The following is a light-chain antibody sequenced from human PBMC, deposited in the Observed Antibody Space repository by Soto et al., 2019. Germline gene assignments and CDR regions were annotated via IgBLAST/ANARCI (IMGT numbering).Light chain of an antibody. CDR2: KAS. V-gene: IGKV1-5*03. J-gene: IGKJ1*01. CDR1: QSISSW. Sequence: DIQMTQSPSTLSASVGDRVTITCRASQSISSWLAWYQQKPGKAPKLLIYKASSLESGVPSRFSGSGSGTEFTLTISSLQPDDFATYYCQQYHIYPWTFGQGTKVDIK. CDR3: QQYHIYPWT.